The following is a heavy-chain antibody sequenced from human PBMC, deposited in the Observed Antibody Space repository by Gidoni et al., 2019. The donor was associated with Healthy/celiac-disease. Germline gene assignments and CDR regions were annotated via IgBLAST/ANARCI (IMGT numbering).Heavy chain of an antibody. D-gene: IGHD1-26*01. CDR3: AKDLSGELHDRVAGAFDY. V-gene: IGHV3-30*18. Sequence: QGKLVESGGGVGEHGRSWRLSCAAAGFTVSRDGIGWVRQAPGKGLEWVAVISDDGSNQYYSHSVKGRFTISRDHSTNTLYLQMNSLRAEVTAVYYCAKDLSGELHDRVAGAFDYWGQGTLVTVSS. CDR2: ISDDGSNQ. J-gene: IGHJ4*02. CDR1: GFTVSRDG.